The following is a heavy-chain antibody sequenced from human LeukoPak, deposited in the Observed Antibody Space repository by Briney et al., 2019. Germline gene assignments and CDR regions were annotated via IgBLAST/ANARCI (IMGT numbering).Heavy chain of an antibody. V-gene: IGHV1-18*01. CDR3: ASATSKQQLVRGEFDY. J-gene: IGHJ4*02. D-gene: IGHD6-13*01. CDR2: ISAYNGNT. Sequence: ASVKVSCKASGYTFTSYGISWMRQAPGQGLEWMGWISAYNGNTNYAQKLQGRVTMTTDTSTSTAYMELRSLRSDDTAVYYCASATSKQQLVRGEFDYWGQGTLVTVSS. CDR1: GYTFTSYG.